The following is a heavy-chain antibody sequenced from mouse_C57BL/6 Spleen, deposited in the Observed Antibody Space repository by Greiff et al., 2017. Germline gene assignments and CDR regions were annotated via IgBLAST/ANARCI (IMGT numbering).Heavy chain of an antibody. CDR3: ARDYGSSYDWYLDV. D-gene: IGHD1-1*01. CDR2: ISDGGSYT. V-gene: IGHV5-4*03. J-gene: IGHJ1*03. Sequence: EVKLVESGGGLVKPGGSLKLSCAASGFTFSSYAMSWVRQTPEKRLEWVATISDGGSYTYYPDNVKGRFTISKDNAKYNLYLQMSHLKSEDTAMYYCARDYGSSYDWYLDVWGTGTTVTVSS. CDR1: GFTFSSYA.